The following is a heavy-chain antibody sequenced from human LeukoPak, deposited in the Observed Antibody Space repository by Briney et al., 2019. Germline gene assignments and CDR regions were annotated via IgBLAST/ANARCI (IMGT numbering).Heavy chain of an antibody. CDR3: ARDRLTDYYDSSGYYYHY. J-gene: IGHJ4*02. V-gene: IGHV1-18*01. CDR2: ISAYNGNT. Sequence: GASVKVSCKASGYTFTSYGISWVRQAPGQVLEWMGWISAYNGNTNYAQKLQGRVTMTTDTSTSTAYMELRSLRSDDTAVYYCARDRLTDYYDSSGYYYHYWGQGTLVTVSS. D-gene: IGHD3-22*01. CDR1: GYTFTSYG.